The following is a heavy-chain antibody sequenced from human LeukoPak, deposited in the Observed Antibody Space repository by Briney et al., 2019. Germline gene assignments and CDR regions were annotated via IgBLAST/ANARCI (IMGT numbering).Heavy chain of an antibody. J-gene: IGHJ4*02. Sequence: SVKVSCKASGGTFSSYAISWVRQAPGQGLEWMGGIIPIFGTANYAQKFQGRVTITADESTSTAYMELSSLRSEDTAVYYCAREYYYGSGSFFDYWGQGTLVTVSS. CDR2: IIPIFGTA. CDR3: AREYYYGSGSFFDY. D-gene: IGHD3-10*01. CDR1: GGTFSSYA. V-gene: IGHV1-69*13.